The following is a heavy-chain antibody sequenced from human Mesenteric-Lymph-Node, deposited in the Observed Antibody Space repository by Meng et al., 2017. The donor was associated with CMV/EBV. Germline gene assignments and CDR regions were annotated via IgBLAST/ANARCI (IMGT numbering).Heavy chain of an antibody. CDR3: ARARDGLRGN. CDR1: GFTFSSYW. D-gene: IGHD5-24*01. CDR2: INSDGSST. V-gene: IGHV3-74*01. Sequence: GESLKISCAASGFTFSSYWMHWVRQAPGKGLVWVSRINSDGSSTSYADSVKGRFTISRDNAKNTLYLQMNSLRAEDTALYYCARARDGLRGNWGQGTLVTVSS. J-gene: IGHJ4*02.